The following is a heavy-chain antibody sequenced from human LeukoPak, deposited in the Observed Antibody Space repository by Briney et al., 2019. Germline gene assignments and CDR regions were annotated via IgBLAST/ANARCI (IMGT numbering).Heavy chain of an antibody. D-gene: IGHD6-6*01. J-gene: IGHJ4*02. CDR1: GLTFSNYG. CDR2: IWYDGSQT. CDR3: AGGLGSTSSDPPLDY. V-gene: IGHV3-33*01. Sequence: GRSLRLSCAASGLTFSNYGMHWLRQAPGKGLEWVALIWYDGSQTYYADSVKGRFTISRDNSQNTQYLQMNSLRVEDTAVYYCAGGLGSTSSDPPLDYWGQGTLVTVSS.